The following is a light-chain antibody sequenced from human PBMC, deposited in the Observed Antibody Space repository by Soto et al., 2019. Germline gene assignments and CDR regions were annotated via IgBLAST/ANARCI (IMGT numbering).Light chain of an antibody. CDR1: KLGDKY. V-gene: IGLV3-1*01. Sequence: SYELTQQPSVSVYPGQSASITCFGDKLGDKYACWHQQKPGQSPVLAIYQDSKRPSGIPERFSGSNSGNTATLTISGTQAMDEADYYCQAWDSSTVVFGGGTKLTVL. CDR3: QAWDSSTVV. J-gene: IGLJ2*01. CDR2: QDS.